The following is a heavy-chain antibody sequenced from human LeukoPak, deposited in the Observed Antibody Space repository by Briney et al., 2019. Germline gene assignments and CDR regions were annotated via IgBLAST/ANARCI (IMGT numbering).Heavy chain of an antibody. CDR2: IYHSGST. J-gene: IGHJ4*02. D-gene: IGHD5-24*01. CDR3: ARVRSGYNYFDY. Sequence: SQTLSLTCAVSGGSISSGGYSWSWIRQPPGKGLEWIGYIYHSGSTYYNPSLKNRVTISVDRSKNQFSLKLSSVTAADTAVYYCARVRSGYNYFDYWGQGTLVTVSS. V-gene: IGHV4-30-2*01. CDR1: GGSISSGGYS.